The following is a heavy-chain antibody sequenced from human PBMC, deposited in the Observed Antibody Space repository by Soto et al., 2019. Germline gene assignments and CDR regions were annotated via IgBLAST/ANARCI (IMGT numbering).Heavy chain of an antibody. Sequence: ASVKVSCKASGYTFTSYAMHWVRQAPGQRLEWMGWINAGNGNTKYSQKFQGRVTITRDTSASTAYMELSSLRSEDTAVYYCAGGFRGGEADWLDPWGKGTLVTVPS. D-gene: IGHD2-21*01. CDR2: INAGNGNT. CDR3: AGGFRGGEADWLDP. V-gene: IGHV1-3*01. CDR1: GYTFTSYA. J-gene: IGHJ5*02.